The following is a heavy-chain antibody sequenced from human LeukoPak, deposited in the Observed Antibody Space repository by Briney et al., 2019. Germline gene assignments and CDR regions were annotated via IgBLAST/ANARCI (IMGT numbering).Heavy chain of an antibody. CDR3: AREYCSGGSCSGFDP. CDR1: GYTFTSYD. J-gene: IGHJ5*02. Sequence: ASVKVSCKASGYTFTSYDINWVRQATGQGLEWMGWMNPNSGNTGYAQKFQGRVTMTRDTSISTAYMELSRLRSDDTAVYYCAREYCSGGSCSGFDPWGQGTLVTVSS. CDR2: MNPNSGNT. D-gene: IGHD2-15*01. V-gene: IGHV1-8*02.